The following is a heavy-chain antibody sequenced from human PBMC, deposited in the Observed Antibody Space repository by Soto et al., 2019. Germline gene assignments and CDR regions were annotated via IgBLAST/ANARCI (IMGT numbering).Heavy chain of an antibody. CDR1: GGSLSSYY. V-gene: IGHV4-59*01. Sequence: SETLSLTXTVSGGSLSSYYWSWIRQPPGKGLEWIGYIYYSGSTNYNPSLKSRVTISVDTSKNQFSLKLSSVTAADTAVYYCARRYGSAFDIWGQGTMVTVSS. CDR2: IYYSGST. J-gene: IGHJ3*02. CDR3: ARRYGSAFDI. D-gene: IGHD3-10*01.